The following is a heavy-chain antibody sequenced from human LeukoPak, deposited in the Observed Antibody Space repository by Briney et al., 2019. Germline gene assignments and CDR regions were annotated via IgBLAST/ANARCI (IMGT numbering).Heavy chain of an antibody. Sequence: SETLSLTCTVSGGSISSYYWSWIRQPPGKGLEWIGYIYYSGSTNYNPSLKSRVTISVDTSKNQFSLKLSSVTAADTAVYYCARCIDGLGFDYWGQGTLVTVSS. CDR3: ARCIDGLGFDY. CDR2: IYYSGST. J-gene: IGHJ4*02. V-gene: IGHV4-59*01. CDR1: GGSISSYY. D-gene: IGHD3-10*01.